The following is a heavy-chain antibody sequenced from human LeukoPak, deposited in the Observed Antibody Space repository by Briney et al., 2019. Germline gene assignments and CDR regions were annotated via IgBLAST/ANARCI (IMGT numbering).Heavy chain of an antibody. D-gene: IGHD2-2*01. CDR3: ARGRYCSSTSCYGGYYYYYYGMDV. J-gene: IGHJ6*04. Sequence: SETLSLTCAVYGGSFSGYYWSWIRQPPGKGLEWIGEINHSGSTNYKPSLKSRVTISVDTSKNQFSLKLSSVTAADTAVYYCARGRYCSSTSCYGGYYYYYYGMDVWGKGTTVTVSS. CDR2: INHSGST. V-gene: IGHV4-34*01. CDR1: GGSFSGYY.